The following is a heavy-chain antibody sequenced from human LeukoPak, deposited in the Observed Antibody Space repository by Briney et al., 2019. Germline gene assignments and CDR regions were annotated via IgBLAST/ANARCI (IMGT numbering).Heavy chain of an antibody. CDR2: IKQDSSAT. D-gene: IGHD6-19*01. CDR1: GFTFSDYF. CDR3: ARWSYSSGWFIDY. Sequence: GGSLRLSCAASGFTFSDYFMSWIRQAPGKAREWVANIKQDSSATAYVGSVKGRFTISRDNAKNSLYLQMNSLRAEDTAVYYCARWSYSSGWFIDYWGQGTLVTVSS. V-gene: IGHV3-7*01. J-gene: IGHJ4*02.